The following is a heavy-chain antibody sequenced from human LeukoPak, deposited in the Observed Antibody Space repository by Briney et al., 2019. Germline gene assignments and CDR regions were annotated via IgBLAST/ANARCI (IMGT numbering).Heavy chain of an antibody. Sequence: SETLSLTCAVYGGSFSGYYWSWIRQPPGKGLEWIGEINHSGSTNYNPSLKSRVTISVDTSKNQFSLKLSSVTAADTAVYYCALSRTPYSSSWYGNYYYYYYGMDVWGQGTTVTVSS. CDR1: GGSFSGYY. J-gene: IGHJ6*02. CDR2: INHSGST. CDR3: ALSRTPYSSSWYGNYYYYYYGMDV. V-gene: IGHV4-34*01. D-gene: IGHD6-13*01.